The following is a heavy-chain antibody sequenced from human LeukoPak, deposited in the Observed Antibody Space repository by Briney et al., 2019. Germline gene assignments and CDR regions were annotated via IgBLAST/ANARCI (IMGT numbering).Heavy chain of an antibody. CDR1: GGSISSSNW. CDR2: IYDSGST. Sequence: SGTLSLTCTVSGGSISSSNWWSWVRQPPGKGLEWIGEIYDSGSTNYNPPLKSRVTISVDKSKNQFSLKLSSVTAADTAVYYCARDWTVTTPGYFYGMDVWGQGTTVTVSS. D-gene: IGHD4-17*01. J-gene: IGHJ6*02. CDR3: ARDWTVTTPGYFYGMDV. V-gene: IGHV4-4*02.